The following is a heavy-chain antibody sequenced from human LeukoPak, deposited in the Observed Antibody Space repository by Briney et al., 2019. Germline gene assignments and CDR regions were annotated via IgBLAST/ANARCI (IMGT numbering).Heavy chain of an antibody. CDR2: ISASAGST. J-gene: IGHJ4*02. Sequence: PGRSLRLSCAASGFTFSSYAMSWVRQAPGGGLEWVSTISASAGSTSYAVSVKGRFTISRDNSKNTLYLQMNSLRVEETTIYYCAKDIGFVSGSYYKPFDYWGQGTLVTVSS. CDR1: GFTFSSYA. D-gene: IGHD3-10*01. CDR3: AKDIGFVSGSYYKPFDY. V-gene: IGHV3-23*01.